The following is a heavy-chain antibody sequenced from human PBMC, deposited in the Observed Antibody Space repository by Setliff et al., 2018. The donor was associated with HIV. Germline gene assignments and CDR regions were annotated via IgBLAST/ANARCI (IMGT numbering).Heavy chain of an antibody. V-gene: IGHV4-34*01. J-gene: IGHJ5*02. CDR2: VHYSGRT. D-gene: IGHD3-10*01. Sequence: SETLSLTCAAYGGALSGYYWSWIRQTPGKGLEWIGEVHYSGRTAYNPSLQSRVAISVDMYRNQFFLRLTSVTAADTSVYYCARHRAQRGSGTYYDDWFDPWGQGTLVTVS. CDR1: GGALSGYY. CDR3: ARHRAQRGSGTYYDDWFDP.